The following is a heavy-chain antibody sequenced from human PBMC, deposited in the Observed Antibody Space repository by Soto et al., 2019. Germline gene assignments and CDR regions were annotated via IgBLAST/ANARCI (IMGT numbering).Heavy chain of an antibody. V-gene: IGHV4-30-2*02. CDR2: IYHSGST. J-gene: IGHJ4*02. D-gene: IGHD6-19*01. CDR3: ARQWLGFDY. Sequence: SETLSLTCAVSGGSISSGGYSWGWIRQPPGKGLEWIGYIYHSGSTYYNPSLKSRVTISVDTSKNQFSLKLSSVTAADTAVYYCARQWLGFDYWGQGTLVTVSS. CDR1: GGSISSGGYS.